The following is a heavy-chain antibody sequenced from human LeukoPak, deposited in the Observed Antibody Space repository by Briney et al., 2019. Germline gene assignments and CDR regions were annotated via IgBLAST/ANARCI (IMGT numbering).Heavy chain of an antibody. J-gene: IGHJ4*02. Sequence: PGGSLRLSCAASGFTFSSCAMSWVRQAPGKGLEWVSAISGSGGSTYYADSVKGRFTISRDNSKNTLYLQMNSLRAEDTAVYYCALDLWFREITLLFGYWGQGTLVTVSS. CDR1: GFTFSSCA. V-gene: IGHV3-23*01. CDR2: ISGSGGST. D-gene: IGHD3-10*01. CDR3: ALDLWFREITLLFGY.